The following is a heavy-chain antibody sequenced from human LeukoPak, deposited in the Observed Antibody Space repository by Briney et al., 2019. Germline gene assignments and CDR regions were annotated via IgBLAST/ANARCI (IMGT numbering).Heavy chain of an antibody. V-gene: IGHV3-30*04. Sequence: GRSLRLSCAASGFTFNSYSMHWVRQAPGKVLEWVAVISSDASITYYADSVKGRFTVSRDNSKDTLYLQMNSLRGEDTAVYYCAKERQEGATPFDYWGQGSLVTVSS. CDR3: AKERQEGATPFDY. CDR2: ISSDASIT. J-gene: IGHJ4*02. CDR1: GFTFNSYS. D-gene: IGHD1-26*01.